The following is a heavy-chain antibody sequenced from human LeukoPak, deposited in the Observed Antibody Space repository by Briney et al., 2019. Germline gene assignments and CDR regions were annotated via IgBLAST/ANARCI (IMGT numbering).Heavy chain of an antibody. CDR2: IYYSGST. V-gene: IGHV4-59*08. Sequence: SETLSLTCIVSGGSINNYYWSWIRQPPGKGLELIGYIYYSGSTDYNPSLASRVTISVDTSNNQFSLKLSSVTAADTAVYYCARTDSRWYVDYWGQGTLVTVSS. CDR1: GGSINNYY. CDR3: ARTDSRWYVDY. D-gene: IGHD4-23*01. J-gene: IGHJ4*02.